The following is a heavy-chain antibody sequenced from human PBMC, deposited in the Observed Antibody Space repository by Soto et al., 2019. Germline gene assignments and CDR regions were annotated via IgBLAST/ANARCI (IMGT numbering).Heavy chain of an antibody. J-gene: IGHJ4*02. CDR3: AREYCSGGSCYLDY. CDR1: GYTFTSYD. V-gene: IGHV1-8*01. Sequence: QVQLVQSGAEVKKPGASVKVSCKASGYTFTSYDINWVRQATGQGLEWMGWMNPNSGNTGYAQKFQGRLSMTKNTSISTADMELSSLRSEDTAVYYCAREYCSGGSCYLDYWGQGTLVTVSS. D-gene: IGHD2-15*01. CDR2: MNPNSGNT.